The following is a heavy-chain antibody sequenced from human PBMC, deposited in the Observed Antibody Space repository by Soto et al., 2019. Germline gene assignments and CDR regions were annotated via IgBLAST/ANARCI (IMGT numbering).Heavy chain of an antibody. J-gene: IGHJ4*02. CDR1: GFTFSDHY. CDR2: SRNRANSYTT. V-gene: IGHV3-72*01. CDR3: TTDRGDTAMVQTFDY. D-gene: IGHD5-18*01. Sequence: GGSLRLSCAASGFTFSDHYLDWVRQAPGKGLEWVGRSRNRANSYTTEYAASVKGRFTISRDVSKSTLYLQMNSLKTEDTAVYYCTTDRGDTAMVQTFDYWGQGTLVTVSS.